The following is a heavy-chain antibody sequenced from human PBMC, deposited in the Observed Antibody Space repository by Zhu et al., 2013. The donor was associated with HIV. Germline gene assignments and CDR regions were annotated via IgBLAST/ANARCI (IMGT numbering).Heavy chain of an antibody. V-gene: IGHV1-69*06. CDR1: GGTFSSYA. J-gene: IGHJ6*02. CDR3: ARGGTTVTRTHYYYYGMGRR. CDR2: IIPIFGTA. D-gene: IGHD4-4*01. Sequence: QVQLVQSGAEVKKPGSSVKVSCKASGGTFSSYAISWVRQAPGQGLEWMGGIIPIFGTANYAQKFQGRVTITADKSTSTAYMELSSLRSEDTAVYYCARGGTTVTRTHYYYYGMGRRGAKGPRSPSP.